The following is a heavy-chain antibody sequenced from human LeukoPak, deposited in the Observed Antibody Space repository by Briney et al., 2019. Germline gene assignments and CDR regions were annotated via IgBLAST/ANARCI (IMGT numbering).Heavy chain of an antibody. V-gene: IGHV3-23*01. D-gene: IGHD5-18*01. CDR1: GFTFSSYA. CDR2: ITASGGNT. J-gene: IGHJ4*02. Sequence: PGGSLRLSCAASGFTFSSYAMGWVRQAPGKGLEWVSAITASGGNTYYAVSVKGRFTISRDNSKNTPYLQVNSLRAEDTAVYYCAKGTGYSYGRYYFDYWGQGTLVTVSS. CDR3: AKGTGYSYGRYYFDY.